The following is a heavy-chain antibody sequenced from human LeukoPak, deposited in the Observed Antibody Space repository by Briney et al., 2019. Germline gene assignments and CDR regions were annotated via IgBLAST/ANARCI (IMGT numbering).Heavy chain of an antibody. CDR1: GYTLTELS. V-gene: IGHV1-24*01. Sequence: ASVKVSCKVSGYTLTELSMRWVRQAPGKGLEWMGGFDPEDGETIYAQKFQGRVTMTEDTSTDTAYMELSSLRSEDTAVYYCATDPRIVGATILEFDPWGQGTLVTVSS. CDR2: FDPEDGET. J-gene: IGHJ5*02. CDR3: ATDPRIVGATILEFDP. D-gene: IGHD1-26*01.